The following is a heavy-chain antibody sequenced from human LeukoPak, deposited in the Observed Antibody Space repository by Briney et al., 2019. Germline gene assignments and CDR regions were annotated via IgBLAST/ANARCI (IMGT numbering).Heavy chain of an antibody. D-gene: IGHD3-3*01. CDR1: GDSITNYY. V-gene: IGHV4-59*01. CDR2: IFYSGST. Sequence: PSETLSLTCTVSGDSITNYYYSWIRQPPGKGLEWIGHIFYSGSTNYNPSLKSRVTISADTPKNQFSLRLSSVTAADTAVYYCARLNYDFWSGYYPYYFDYWGQGTLVTVSS. J-gene: IGHJ4*02. CDR3: ARLNYDFWSGYYPYYFDY.